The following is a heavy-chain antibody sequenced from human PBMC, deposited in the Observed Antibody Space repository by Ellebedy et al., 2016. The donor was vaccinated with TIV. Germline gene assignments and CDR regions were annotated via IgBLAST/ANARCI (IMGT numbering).Heavy chain of an antibody. CDR1: GFTFSSYW. V-gene: IGHV3-7*01. Sequence: GGSLRLSCAASGFTFSSYWMSWVRQAPGKGLEWVANIKQDGSEKYYVDSVRGRFTISRDNAKNSLYLQMNCLRAEDTAVYYCAREYCSGGSCYAVFCFDPWGQGTLVTVSS. CDR3: AREYCSGGSCYAVFCFDP. CDR2: IKQDGSEK. D-gene: IGHD2-15*01. J-gene: IGHJ5*02.